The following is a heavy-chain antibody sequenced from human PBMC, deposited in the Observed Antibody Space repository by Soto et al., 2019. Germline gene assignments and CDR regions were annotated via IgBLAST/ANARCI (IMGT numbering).Heavy chain of an antibody. J-gene: IGHJ3*02. D-gene: IGHD6-13*01. CDR3: AKDRAAAVTGAFDI. Sequence: QVQLVESGGGVVQPGRSLRLSCAASGFTFSSYGMHWVRQAPGKGLEWLAVISYDGSNKYYADSVKGRFTISRDNSKNTLYLQMNSLRAEDTAVYYCAKDRAAAVTGAFDIWGQGTMVTVSS. CDR2: ISYDGSNK. CDR1: GFTFSSYG. V-gene: IGHV3-30*18.